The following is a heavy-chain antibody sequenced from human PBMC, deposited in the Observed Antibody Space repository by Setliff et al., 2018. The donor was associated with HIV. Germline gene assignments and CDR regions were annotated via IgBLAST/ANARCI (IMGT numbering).Heavy chain of an antibody. J-gene: IGHJ4*02. CDR1: GYSISSGYY. CDR2: IYHSGST. D-gene: IGHD6-6*01. V-gene: IGHV4-38-2*02. Sequence: PSETLSLTCAVSGYSISSGYYWGWIRQPPGKGLEWIGSIYHSGSTYYNPSPKSRVTISVDTSKNQFSLKLSSVTAADTAVYYCAREGQLGGGGGFDYWGQGTLVTVSS. CDR3: AREGQLGGGGGFDY.